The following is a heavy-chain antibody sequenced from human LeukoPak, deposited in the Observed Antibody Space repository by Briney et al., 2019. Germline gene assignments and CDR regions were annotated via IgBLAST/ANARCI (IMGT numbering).Heavy chain of an antibody. CDR1: GFPFSSYS. Sequence: GGSLRLFCAVSGFPFSSYSMNWVRQARGRGLAWISYISSSSTTISYADSVKGRFTISRDNAKNSLFLQMNSLRAEDTALYYCARDLTTVTTPGYWGQGTLVTVSS. CDR3: ARDLTTVTTPGY. V-gene: IGHV3-48*01. D-gene: IGHD4-17*01. CDR2: ISSSSTTI. J-gene: IGHJ4*02.